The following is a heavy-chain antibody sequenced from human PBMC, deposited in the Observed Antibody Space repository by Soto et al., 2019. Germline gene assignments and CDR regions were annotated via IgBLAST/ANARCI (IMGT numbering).Heavy chain of an antibody. V-gene: IGHV5-51*01. D-gene: IGHD3-3*01. Sequence: GESLKISCKGSGHSFTSYWIGWVRQMPGKGLEWMGIIYPGDSDTRYSPSFQGQVTISADKSISTAYLQWSSLKASDTAMYYCARQVYSVDYDFWSGYSFYYYYGMDVWGQGTTVTVSS. CDR1: GHSFTSYW. CDR3: ARQVYSVDYDFWSGYSFYYYYGMDV. CDR2: IYPGDSDT. J-gene: IGHJ6*02.